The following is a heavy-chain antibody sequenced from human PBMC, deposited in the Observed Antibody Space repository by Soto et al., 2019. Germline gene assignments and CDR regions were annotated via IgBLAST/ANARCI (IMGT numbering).Heavy chain of an antibody. V-gene: IGHV5-51*01. J-gene: IGHJ5*02. D-gene: IGHD2-2*01. CDR3: ARQSTSTSWFDP. CDR2: IYPGDPDT. CDR1: GYSFPIYW. Sequence: GEARKISWKGSGYSFPIYWIGGVRQMPGKGLEWMGIIYPGDPDTRYSPSFEGQVTISADKSISTAYLQWSSLKASDTAMYYCARQSTSTSWFDPWGQGTLVTVSS.